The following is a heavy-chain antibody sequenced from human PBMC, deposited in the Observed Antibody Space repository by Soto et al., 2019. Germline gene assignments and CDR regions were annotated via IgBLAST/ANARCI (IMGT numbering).Heavy chain of an antibody. Sequence: EVQLVESGGGLVQPGGSLRLSCAASGFTFSSYSMNWVSQAPGKGLEWVSYSSSSSSTIYYADSVKGRFTISRDNAKNSLYLQMNSLRDEDTAVYYCARDVDRTKSSPYYYYYGMHVWGQGTTVTVSS. V-gene: IGHV3-48*02. CDR2: SSSSSSTI. CDR1: GFTFSSYS. D-gene: IGHD5-12*01. CDR3: ARDVDRTKSSPYYYYYGMHV. J-gene: IGHJ6*02.